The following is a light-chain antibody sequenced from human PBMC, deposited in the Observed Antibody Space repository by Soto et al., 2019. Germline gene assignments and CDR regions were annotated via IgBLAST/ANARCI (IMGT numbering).Light chain of an antibody. CDR3: QQYGSSPKLT. V-gene: IGKV3-20*01. Sequence: ESVLTQAAGTLSLSPGERATLSCRASQSVSSRYFAWYQQKPGQAPRLLIYGASSRATGIPDRFSGSGSGTDFTLTISRLEPEDFAVYYCQQYGSSPKLTFGGGTKVDIK. J-gene: IGKJ4*01. CDR2: GAS. CDR1: QSVSSRY.